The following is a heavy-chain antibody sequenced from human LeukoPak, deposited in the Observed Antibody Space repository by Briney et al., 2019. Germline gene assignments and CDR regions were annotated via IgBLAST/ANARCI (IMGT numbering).Heavy chain of an antibody. CDR3: AREGGYGEFDC. V-gene: IGHV4-61*02. Sequence: PSQTLSLTCTVSGGSISSGSYYWSWIRQPAGKGLEWIGRIYTSGSTNYNPSLKSRVTISVDTSKNQFSLKLSSVTAADTAVYYCAREGGYGEFDCWGQGTLVTVSS. D-gene: IGHD5-12*01. J-gene: IGHJ4*02. CDR1: GGSISSGSYY. CDR2: IYTSGST.